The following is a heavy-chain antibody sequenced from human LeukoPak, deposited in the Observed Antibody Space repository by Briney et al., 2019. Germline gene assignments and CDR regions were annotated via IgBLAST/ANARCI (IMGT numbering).Heavy chain of an antibody. CDR2: ISGSGGST. V-gene: IGHV3-23*01. Sequence: GGSLRLSCAASGFTFSNAWMSWVRQAPGKGLEWVSAISGSGGSTYYADSVKGWFTISRDNSKNTLYLQMNSLRAEDTAVYYCAKVSWFNWFDPWGQGTLVTVSS. J-gene: IGHJ5*02. CDR1: GFTFSNAW. D-gene: IGHD6-13*01. CDR3: AKVSWFNWFDP.